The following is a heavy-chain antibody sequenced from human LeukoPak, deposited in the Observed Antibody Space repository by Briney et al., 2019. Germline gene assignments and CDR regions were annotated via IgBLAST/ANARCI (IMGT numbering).Heavy chain of an antibody. CDR1: GGSISSGGYY. CDR2: IYYSGST. D-gene: IGHD3-22*01. V-gene: IGHV4-31*03. CDR3: ASGPSGYDSSGPH. J-gene: IGHJ4*02. Sequence: SETLSLTCTVSGGSISSGGYYWSWIRQHPGKGREWIGYIYYSGSTYYNPSLKSRVTISVDTSKNQFSLKLSSVTAADTAVYYCASGPSGYDSSGPHWGQGTLVTVSS.